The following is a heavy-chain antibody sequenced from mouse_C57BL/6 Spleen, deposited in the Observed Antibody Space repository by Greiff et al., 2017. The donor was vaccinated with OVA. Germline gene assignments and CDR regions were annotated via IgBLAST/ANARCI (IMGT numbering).Heavy chain of an antibody. CDR1: GYTFTSYW. J-gene: IGHJ3*01. CDR2: IDPSDSYT. Sequence: VQLQQSGAELVMPGASVKLSCKASGYTFTSYWMHWVKQRPGQGLEWIGEIDPSDSYTNYNQKFKGKSTLTVDTSSSTAYMQLSSLTSEDSAVYYCARLCNFAYWGQGTLVTVSA. CDR3: ARLCNFAY. D-gene: IGHD2-1*01. V-gene: IGHV1-69*01.